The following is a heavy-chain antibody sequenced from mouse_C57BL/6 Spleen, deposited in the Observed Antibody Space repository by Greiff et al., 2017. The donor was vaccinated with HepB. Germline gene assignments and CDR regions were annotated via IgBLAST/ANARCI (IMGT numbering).Heavy chain of an antibody. Sequence: QVQLQQPGAELVRPGPSVKLSCKASGYTFTSYWMHWVKQSPGQGLEWIGVIDPSDSYTNYNQKFKGKATLTVDTSSSTAYMQLSSLTSEDSAVYYCARQRGDYAMDYWGQGTSVTVSS. J-gene: IGHJ4*01. CDR1: GYTFTSYW. V-gene: IGHV1-59*01. CDR3: ARQRGDYAMDY. CDR2: IDPSDSYT.